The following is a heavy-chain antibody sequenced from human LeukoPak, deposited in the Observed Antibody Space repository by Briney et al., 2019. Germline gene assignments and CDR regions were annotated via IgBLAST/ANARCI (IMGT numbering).Heavy chain of an antibody. CDR2: IFYNGST. CDR1: GGSISSGDYC. D-gene: IGHD2-2*01. V-gene: IGHV4-30-4*08. J-gene: IGHJ6*03. Sequence: SETLSLTCTVSGGSISSGDYCWSWIRHPPGKGLEWIGYIFYNGSTYYNPSLKCRVTISVDTSKNQFSLKLSSVTAADTAVYYCATTDCSSTSCHYYYYYYMDVWGKGTTVTVSS. CDR3: ATTDCSSTSCHYYYYYYMDV.